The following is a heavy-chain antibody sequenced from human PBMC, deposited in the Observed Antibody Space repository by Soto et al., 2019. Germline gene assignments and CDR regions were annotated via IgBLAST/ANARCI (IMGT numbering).Heavy chain of an antibody. D-gene: IGHD2-21*01. CDR2: IYYSGST. V-gene: IGHV4-31*03. CDR3: ARVVDAKYAGGMDV. J-gene: IGHJ6*02. Sequence: QVQLQESGPGLVKPSQTLSLTCTVSVGYISSGGYYWSWIRQHPGKGLEWIGYIYYSGSTYYNPSLKCRVTISVDTSKNQVSLKLSSVTAEDTAVYYCARVVDAKYAGGMDVWGQGTTVTVSS. CDR1: VGYISSGGYY.